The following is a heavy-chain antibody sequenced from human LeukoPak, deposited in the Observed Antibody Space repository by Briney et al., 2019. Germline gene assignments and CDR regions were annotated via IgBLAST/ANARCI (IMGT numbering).Heavy chain of an antibody. D-gene: IGHD3-10*01. CDR2: ISRSGSTI. J-gene: IGHJ5*02. CDR3: ARGVGNNWSDP. Sequence: GGSLRLSCAASGFTLGSYEMSWVRQAPGKGPEWLAHISRSGSTIYYADSVKGRFTISRDNAKNSLYLQMNSLRAEDTAVYYCARGVGNNWSDPWGQGTLVTVSS. V-gene: IGHV3-48*03. CDR1: GFTLGSYE.